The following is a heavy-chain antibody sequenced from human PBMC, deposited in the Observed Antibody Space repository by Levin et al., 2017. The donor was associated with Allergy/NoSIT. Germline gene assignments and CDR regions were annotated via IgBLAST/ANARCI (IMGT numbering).Heavy chain of an antibody. D-gene: IGHD4-17*01. CDR1: GFTFSTYY. V-gene: IGHV3-74*01. CDR3: ARENYGIDS. CDR2: IKPDGSRP. Sequence: GGSLRLSCAASGFTFSTYYMHWVRQAPGKGLVWVSRIKPDGSRPGYADSVKGRFTISRDNAKNTLSLQMNSLRAEDTAVYYCARENYGIDSWGQGILVTVSS. J-gene: IGHJ4*02.